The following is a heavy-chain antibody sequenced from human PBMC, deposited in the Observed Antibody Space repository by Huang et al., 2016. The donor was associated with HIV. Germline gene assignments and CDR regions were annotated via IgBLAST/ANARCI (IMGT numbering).Heavy chain of an antibody. V-gene: IGHV4-30-4*08. CDR3: ARDTDGGRTFDI. D-gene: IGHD2-2*02. J-gene: IGHJ3*02. CDR1: GGSISSGGYY. Sequence: QVQLQESGPGLVKPSQTLSLTCTVSGGSISSGGYYWSWIRQPPGKGRGWIGDIYYSGSTYYNPSLKSRVTISVDTSKNQFSLKLSSVTAADTAVYYCARDTDGGRTFDIWGQGTMVTVSS. CDR2: IYYSGST.